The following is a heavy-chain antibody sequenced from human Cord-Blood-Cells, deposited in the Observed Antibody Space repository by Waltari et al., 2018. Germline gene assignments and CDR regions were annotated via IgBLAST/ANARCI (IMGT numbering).Heavy chain of an antibody. Sequence: QVQLVQSGAEVKKPGASVNVSCKVSGYTLTELSMYWVRQAPGKELEWMGGCDPEDGETIYAQKFQGRVTMTEDTSTDTAYMELSSLRSEDTAVYYCTVHNWNDVAFDIWGQGTMVTVSS. J-gene: IGHJ3*02. CDR3: TVHNWNDVAFDI. CDR1: GYTLTELS. V-gene: IGHV1-24*01. CDR2: CDPEDGET. D-gene: IGHD1-20*01.